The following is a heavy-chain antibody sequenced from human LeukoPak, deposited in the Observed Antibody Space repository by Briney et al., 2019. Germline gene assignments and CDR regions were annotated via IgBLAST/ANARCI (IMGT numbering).Heavy chain of an antibody. CDR2: ISDRGRT. D-gene: IGHD2-2*01. J-gene: IGHJ6*03. CDR1: GGSIRSTTYY. CDR3: ARAPVVPAATNYYYMDV. Sequence: PSETLSLTCSVSGGSIRSTTYYWGWIRQPPGKGLEWIGDISDRGRTYNNPSLKSRVTISVDTSRNQFFLKMSSVTAADTAVYYCARAPVVPAATNYYYMDVWGKGTTVTVSS. V-gene: IGHV4-39*07.